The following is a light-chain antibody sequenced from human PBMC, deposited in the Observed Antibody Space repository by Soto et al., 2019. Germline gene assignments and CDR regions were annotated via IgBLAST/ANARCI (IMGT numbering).Light chain of an antibody. V-gene: IGLV1-47*01. Sequence: QSVLTQPPSASGTPGQRVTISCSESSSNIGSNYVYWYQQVPGTAPRLLMYRASQRPSGVPDRFSGSKSGTSASLAISGLRSEDEADYYCAAWDDTLKGLVFGGGTQLTVL. CDR3: AAWDDTLKGLV. CDR1: SSNIGSNY. J-gene: IGLJ7*01. CDR2: RAS.